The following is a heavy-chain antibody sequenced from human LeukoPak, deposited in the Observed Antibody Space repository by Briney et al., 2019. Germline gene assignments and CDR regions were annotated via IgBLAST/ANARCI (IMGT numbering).Heavy chain of an antibody. J-gene: IGHJ5*02. V-gene: IGHV3-49*03. Sequence: GGSLRLSCTASGFTFGDYAMSWFRQAPGKGLEWVGFIRSKAYGGTTEYAASVNGRFTISRDDSKSIAYLQMNSLKTEDTAVYYCTRAALPFIVVVPARFDPWGQGTLVTVSS. CDR1: GFTFGDYA. CDR2: IRSKAYGGTT. CDR3: TRAALPFIVVVPARFDP. D-gene: IGHD2-2*01.